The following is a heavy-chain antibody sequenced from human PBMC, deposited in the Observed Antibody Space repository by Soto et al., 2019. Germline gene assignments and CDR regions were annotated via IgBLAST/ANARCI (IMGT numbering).Heavy chain of an antibody. CDR3: AREAYPNGFEF. D-gene: IGHD2-8*01. V-gene: IGHV4-4*07. Sequence: PSGTLSLTCNVSGGTINSYYWSWIRQPAGKGLEWIGRISSGGSAIYNPSLKSRVTISVDTSKNQFSLRRTSVTAADTAVYFCAREAYPNGFEFWGQGKLVTVSS. J-gene: IGHJ5*01. CDR1: GGTINSYY. CDR2: ISSGGSA.